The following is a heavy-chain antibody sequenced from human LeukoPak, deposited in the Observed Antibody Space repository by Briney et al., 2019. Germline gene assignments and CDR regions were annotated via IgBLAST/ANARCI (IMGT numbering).Heavy chain of an antibody. CDR1: GGSISSGGYS. Sequence: SQTLSLTCAVSGGSISSGGYSWSWIRQPPGEGLEWIGYIYHSGSTYYNPSLKSRVTISVDRPKNQFSLKLSSVTAADTAVYYCARGRGDILTGYYYFDYWGQGTLVTVSS. CDR3: ARGRGDILTGYYYFDY. D-gene: IGHD3-9*01. J-gene: IGHJ4*02. V-gene: IGHV4-30-2*01. CDR2: IYHSGST.